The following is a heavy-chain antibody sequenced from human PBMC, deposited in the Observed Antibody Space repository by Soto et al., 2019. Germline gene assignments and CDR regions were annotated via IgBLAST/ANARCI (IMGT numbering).Heavy chain of an antibody. D-gene: IGHD6-13*01. CDR3: AREAGIAAAGTTFCLVYNWFDH. J-gene: IGHJ5*02. Sequence: QVQLVQSGAEVKKPGASVKVSCKASGYTFTSYGISWVRQAPGQGLEWMGWISAYNGNTNYAQKLQGRVTMTTDTSTSXAYREXXSLRSDDTDVYYCAREAGIAAAGTTFCLVYNWFDHWGQGTLVTVSS. V-gene: IGHV1-18*01. CDR2: ISAYNGNT. CDR1: GYTFTSYG.